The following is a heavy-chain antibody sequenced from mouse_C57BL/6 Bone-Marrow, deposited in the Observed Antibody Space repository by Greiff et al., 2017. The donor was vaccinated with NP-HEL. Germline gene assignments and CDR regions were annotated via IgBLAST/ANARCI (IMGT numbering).Heavy chain of an antibody. V-gene: IGHV3-6*01. D-gene: IGHD2-2*01. CDR2: ISYDGSN. J-gene: IGHJ1*03. CDR3: ARVGWLRGYFDV. Sequence: VQLKESGPGLVKPSQSLSLTCSVTGYSITSGYYWNWIRQFPGNKLEWMGYISYDGSNNYNPSLKNRISITRDTSKNQFFLKLNSVTTEDTATYYCARVGWLRGYFDVWGTGTTVTVSS. CDR1: GYSITSGYY.